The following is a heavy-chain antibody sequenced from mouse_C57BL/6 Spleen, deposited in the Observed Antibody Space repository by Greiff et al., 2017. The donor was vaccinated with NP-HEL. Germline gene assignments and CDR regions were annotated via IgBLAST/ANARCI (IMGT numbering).Heavy chain of an antibody. Sequence: QVQLKQPGAELVKPGASVKMSCKASGYTFTSYWITWVKQRPGQGLEWIGDIYPGSGSTNYNEKFKSKATLTVDTSSSTAYMQLSSLTSEDSAVYYCARGFYSNYGRDYWGQGTTLTVSS. CDR1: GYTFTSYW. V-gene: IGHV1-55*01. J-gene: IGHJ2*01. CDR3: ARGFYSNYGRDY. D-gene: IGHD2-5*01. CDR2: IYPGSGST.